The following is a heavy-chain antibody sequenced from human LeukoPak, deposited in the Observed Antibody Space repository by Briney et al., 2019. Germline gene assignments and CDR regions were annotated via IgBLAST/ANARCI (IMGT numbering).Heavy chain of an antibody. D-gene: IGHD3-10*02. CDR2: IYSGGST. V-gene: IGHV3-53*01. Sequence: GGPLRLSCAASGFTVSSNYMSWVRQAPGKGLEWVSVIYSGGSTYYADSVKGRFTISRDNAKNSLYLQMNSLRAEDTAVYYCAELGITMIGGVWGKGTTATISS. CDR3: AELGITMIGGV. J-gene: IGHJ6*04. CDR1: GFTVSSNY.